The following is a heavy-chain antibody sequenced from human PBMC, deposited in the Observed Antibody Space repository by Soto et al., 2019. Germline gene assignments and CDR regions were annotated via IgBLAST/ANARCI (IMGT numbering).Heavy chain of an antibody. CDR1: GFTFSSYG. CDR2: IWYDGSNK. D-gene: IGHD4-17*01. V-gene: IGHV3-33*01. J-gene: IGHJ4*02. Sequence: QVQLVESGGGVVQPGRSLRLSCAASGFTFSSYGMHWVRQAPGKGLEWVAVIWYDGSNKYYADSVKGRFTISKDNSKNTLYLQMNSLRAEDTAVYYCARASGYGDYLVDYWGQGTLVTVSS. CDR3: ARASGYGDYLVDY.